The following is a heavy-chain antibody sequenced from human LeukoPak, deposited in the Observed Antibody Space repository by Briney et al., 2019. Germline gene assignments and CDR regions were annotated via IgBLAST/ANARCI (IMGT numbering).Heavy chain of an antibody. CDR3: ARDGDLRFGELPDY. CDR2: INPNSGGT. CDR1: GYTFTGYY. Sequence: ASVKVSCKASGYTFTGYYMHWVRQAPGQGLEWMGWINPNSGGTNYAQKFQGRVTMTRDTSISTAYMELSRLRYDVTAVYYCARDGDLRFGELPDYWGQGTLVTVSS. D-gene: IGHD3-10*01. V-gene: IGHV1-2*02. J-gene: IGHJ4*02.